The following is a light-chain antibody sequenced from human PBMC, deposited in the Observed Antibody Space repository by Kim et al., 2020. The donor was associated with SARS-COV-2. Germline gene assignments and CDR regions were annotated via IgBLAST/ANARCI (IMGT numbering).Light chain of an antibody. CDR1: SSDVGTYNY. Sequence: PGQSVTSSWTGTSSDVGTYNYVSWYQQHPGKAPKLMIYDVNKRPSGVPDRFSGSKSGNTASLTISGLQAEDEADYYCCSYAGSYVVFGGGTQLTVL. CDR3: CSYAGSYVV. J-gene: IGLJ2*01. V-gene: IGLV2-11*03. CDR2: DVN.